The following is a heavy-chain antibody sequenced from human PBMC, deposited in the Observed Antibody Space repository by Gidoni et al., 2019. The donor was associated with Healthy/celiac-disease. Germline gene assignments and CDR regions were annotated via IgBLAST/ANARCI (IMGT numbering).Heavy chain of an antibody. CDR3: TTVHIVVVVAATPKPY. CDR1: GFTFRNAW. J-gene: IGHJ4*02. V-gene: IGHV3-15*01. Sequence: EVQLVESGGGLVKPGGSLRLSCAASGFTFRNAWMSWVRQAPGKGLEWVGRIKSKTDGGTTDYAAPVKGRFTISRDDSKNTLYLQMNSLKTEDTAVYYCTTVHIVVVVAATPKPYWGQGTLVTVSS. CDR2: IKSKTDGGTT. D-gene: IGHD2-15*01.